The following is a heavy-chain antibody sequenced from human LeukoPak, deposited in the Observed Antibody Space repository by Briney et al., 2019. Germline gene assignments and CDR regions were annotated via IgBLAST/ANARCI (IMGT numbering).Heavy chain of an antibody. CDR2: IRYDGSNK. Sequence: GGSLRLSCAASGFTFSSYGMHWVRQAPGKGLEWVAFIRYDGSNKYYADSVKGRFTISRDNSKNTLYLQMNSLRAEDTAVYYCAKGGGYSSGEISPDYWGQGTLVTVSS. CDR3: AKGGGYSSGEISPDY. CDR1: GFTFSSYG. D-gene: IGHD6-25*01. J-gene: IGHJ4*02. V-gene: IGHV3-30*02.